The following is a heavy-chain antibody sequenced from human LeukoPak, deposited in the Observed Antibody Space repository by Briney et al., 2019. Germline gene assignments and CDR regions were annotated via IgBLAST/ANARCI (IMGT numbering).Heavy chain of an antibody. D-gene: IGHD6-13*01. CDR1: GFTFSSCG. Sequence: PGGSLRLSCAASGFTFSSCGMHWVRQAPGKGLEWVTFIRYDGSNKYYADSVKGRFTISRDNSKNTLYLQMNSLRAEDTAVYYCAKDRPIAAAGTLDYWGQGTLVTVSS. CDR2: IRYDGSNK. CDR3: AKDRPIAAAGTLDY. V-gene: IGHV3-30*02. J-gene: IGHJ4*02.